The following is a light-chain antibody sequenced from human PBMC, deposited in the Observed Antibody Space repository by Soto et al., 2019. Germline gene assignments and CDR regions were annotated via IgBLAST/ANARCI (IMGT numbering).Light chain of an antibody. CDR3: QQSYITPVT. V-gene: IGKV3D-15*01. Sequence: EIVMTQSPATLSVSPGERATLSCRASQSVSRNLAWYQQKPGQAPRLLIYGASTRATGVPDRFSGSGSGTDFTLTISSLQPEDFATYYCQQSYITPVTFGQGTKVDIK. CDR2: GAS. J-gene: IGKJ1*01. CDR1: QSVSRN.